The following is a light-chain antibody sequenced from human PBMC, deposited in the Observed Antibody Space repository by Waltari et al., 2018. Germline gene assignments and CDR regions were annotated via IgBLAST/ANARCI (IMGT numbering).Light chain of an antibody. CDR3: QQYYNTPRT. CDR2: WAS. V-gene: IGKV4-1*01. J-gene: IGKJ1*01. Sequence: DIVMAQSPDSLAVSLGERATIHCRSSQTVLYDSYKKNYLAWYQHKPGQPPKLLIYWASTREAGVADRFIGRGSGKDFSLTISSLQAEDVAIYYCQQYYNTPRTFGQGTRVEIK. CDR1: QTVLYDSYKKNY.